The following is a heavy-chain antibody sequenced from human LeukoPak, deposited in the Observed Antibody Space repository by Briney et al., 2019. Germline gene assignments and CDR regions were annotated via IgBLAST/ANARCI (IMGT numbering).Heavy chain of an antibody. V-gene: IGHV3-48*02. Sequence: GGSLTLSSAASGFTFSSYSMNWVRQAPGRGLEWVSYISSSSSTIYYADSVRGRFTISRDNAKNSLYLQMNSLRDEDTAVYYCARDRVGVTSDYFDFWGQGTLVTVSS. J-gene: IGHJ4*02. D-gene: IGHD1-26*01. CDR2: ISSSSSTI. CDR1: GFTFSSYS. CDR3: ARDRVGVTSDYFDF.